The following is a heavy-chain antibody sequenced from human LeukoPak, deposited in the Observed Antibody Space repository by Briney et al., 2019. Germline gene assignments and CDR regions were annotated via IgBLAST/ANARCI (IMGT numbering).Heavy chain of an antibody. Sequence: GGSLRLSCAASGFTFSSYSMNWVRQAPGKGLEWVSSISSSSSYIYYADSVKGRFTISRDNAKNSLYLQMNSPRAEDTAVYYCARGGRDGYNFQGGDYWGQGTLVTVSS. D-gene: IGHD5-24*01. CDR3: ARGGRDGYNFQGGDY. CDR1: GFTFSSYS. V-gene: IGHV3-21*01. J-gene: IGHJ4*02. CDR2: ISSSSSYI.